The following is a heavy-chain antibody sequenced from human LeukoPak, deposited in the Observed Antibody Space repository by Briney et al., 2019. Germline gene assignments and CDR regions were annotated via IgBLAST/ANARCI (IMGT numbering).Heavy chain of an antibody. J-gene: IGHJ4*02. CDR2: ISSSSSTI. Sequence: GGSLRLSCAASGFTFSSYSMNWVRQAPGKGLEWVSYISSSSSTIHYADSVKGRFTISRDNAKNSLYLQMNSLRAEDTAAYYCAKEASRGSSFAYTPIEKPYYLDYWGQGTLVTVSS. CDR3: AKEASRGSSFAYTPIEKPYYLDY. D-gene: IGHD5-18*01. CDR1: GFTFSSYS. V-gene: IGHV3-48*01.